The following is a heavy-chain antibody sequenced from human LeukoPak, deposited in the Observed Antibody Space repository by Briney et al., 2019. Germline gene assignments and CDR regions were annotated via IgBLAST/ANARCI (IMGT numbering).Heavy chain of an antibody. V-gene: IGHV3-23*01. D-gene: IGHD5-18*01. J-gene: IGHJ6*02. CDR1: GFTFSGYA. Sequence: PGGSLRLSCAASGFTFSGYAMTWVRQAPGKGLEWVSAISGRGGSTYYADSVKGRFTISRDNSKNTLYLLMNSLRAEDTAVYYCAKAPPDSYYYYYGMDVWGQGTTVTVSS. CDR3: AKAPPDSYYYYYGMDV. CDR2: ISGRGGST.